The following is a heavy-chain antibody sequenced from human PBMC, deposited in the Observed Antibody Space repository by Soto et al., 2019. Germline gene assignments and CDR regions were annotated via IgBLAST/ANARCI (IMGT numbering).Heavy chain of an antibody. CDR1: GYTFTGYY. CDR2: INPNSGGT. V-gene: IGHV1-2*04. CDR3: ARDIDGKNWNYAFDI. D-gene: IGHD1-7*01. J-gene: IGHJ3*02. Sequence: ASVKVSCKASGYTFTGYYMHWVRQAPGQGLEWMGWINPNSGGTNYAQKFQGWVTMNRDTSISTAYMELSRLRSDDTAVYYCARDIDGKNWNYAFDIWGQGTMVTVSS.